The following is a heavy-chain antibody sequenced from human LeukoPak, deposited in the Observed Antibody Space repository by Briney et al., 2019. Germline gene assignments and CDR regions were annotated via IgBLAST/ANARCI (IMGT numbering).Heavy chain of an antibody. D-gene: IGHD3-22*01. V-gene: IGHV3-53*01. CDR3: ARERYYYDSSGYLY. Sequence: PGGSLRLSCATSGFTFSSYPMSWVRQAPGKGLEWVSVIYSGGSTYYADSVKGRFTISRDNSKNTLYLQMNSLRAEDTAVYYCARERYYYDSSGYLYWGQGTLVTVSS. J-gene: IGHJ4*02. CDR1: GFTFSSYP. CDR2: IYSGGST.